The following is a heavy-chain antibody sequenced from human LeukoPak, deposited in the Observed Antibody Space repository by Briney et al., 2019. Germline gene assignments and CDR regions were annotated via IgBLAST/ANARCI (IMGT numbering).Heavy chain of an antibody. J-gene: IGHJ4*02. V-gene: IGHV3-23*01. CDR2: ISGSGGST. Sequence: GGSLRLSCAASGFTFSSYAMSWVRQAPGKGLEWFSAISGSGGSTYYADSVKGRFTISRDNSKNTLYLQMNSLRAEDTAVYYCAKDLSTYYYDSSGYYYTTGSDYWGQGTLVAVSS. D-gene: IGHD3-22*01. CDR3: AKDLSTYYYDSSGYYYTTGSDY. CDR1: GFTFSSYA.